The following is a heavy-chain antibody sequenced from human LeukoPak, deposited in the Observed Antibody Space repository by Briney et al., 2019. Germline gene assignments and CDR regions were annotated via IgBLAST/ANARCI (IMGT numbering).Heavy chain of an antibody. V-gene: IGHV3-23*01. CDR3: AKLLHYDSSGYFETDAFDI. J-gene: IGHJ3*02. D-gene: IGHD3-22*01. Sequence: GGSLRLSCAASGFTFSSYGMHWVRQAPGKGLEWVSAISGSGGSTYYADSVKGRFTISRDNSKNTLYLQMNSLRAEDTAVYYCAKLLHYDSSGYFETDAFDIWGQGTMVTVSS. CDR2: ISGSGGST. CDR1: GFTFSSYG.